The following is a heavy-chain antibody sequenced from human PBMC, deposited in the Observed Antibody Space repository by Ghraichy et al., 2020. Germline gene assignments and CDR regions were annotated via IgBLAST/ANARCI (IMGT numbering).Heavy chain of an antibody. J-gene: IGHJ6*02. CDR2: INPNSGGT. D-gene: IGHD5-12*01. CDR3: ARELIKWLRNPGSYYYYGMDV. CDR1: GYTFTGYY. V-gene: IGHV1-2*02. Sequence: ASVKVSCKASGYTFTGYYMHWVRQAPGQGLEWMGWINPNSGGTNYAQKFQGRVTMTRDTSISTAYMELSRLRSDDTAVYYCARELIKWLRNPGSYYYYGMDVWGQGTTVTVSS.